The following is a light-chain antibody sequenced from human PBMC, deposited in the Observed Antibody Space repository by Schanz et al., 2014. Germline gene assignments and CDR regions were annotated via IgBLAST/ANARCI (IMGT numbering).Light chain of an antibody. CDR1: QSVSSSY. J-gene: IGKJ2*02. CDR3: QQYGSSPCT. V-gene: IGKV3-20*01. Sequence: EIVLTQSPGTLSLSPGERATLSCRASQSVSSSYLAWYQQKPGQAPRLLIFDASTRAAGIPDRFSGSGSVTDFTLTISRLEPEDFAVYYCQQYGSSPCTFGQGTKLEIK. CDR2: DAS.